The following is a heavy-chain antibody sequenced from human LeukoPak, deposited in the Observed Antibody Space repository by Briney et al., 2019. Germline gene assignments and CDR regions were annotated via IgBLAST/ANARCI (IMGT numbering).Heavy chain of an antibody. J-gene: IGHJ6*03. V-gene: IGHV4-39*01. D-gene: IGHD3-22*01. CDR1: GGSISSSSYY. CDR2: IYYSGST. CDR3: ARHHYYDSIVTYYYYMDV. Sequence: SSETLSLTCTVSGGSISSSSYYWGWIRQPPGKGLGWIGSIYYSGSTYYNPSLKSRVTISVDTSKNQFSLKLSSVTAADTAVYYCARHHYYDSIVTYYYYMDVWGKGTTVTVSS.